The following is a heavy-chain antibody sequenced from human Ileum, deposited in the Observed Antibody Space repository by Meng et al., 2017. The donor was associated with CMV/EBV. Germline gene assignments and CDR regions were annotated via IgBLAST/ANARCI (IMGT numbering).Heavy chain of an antibody. D-gene: IGHD3-10*01. Sequence: LRHAAQRLLQPSDTLSLPCTVTGGSLTSYYWTWIRQPAGKGLEWIGRIHPTGTTDDNPSLRSRVSMSLDKSKNQFSLKLTSVTAADTAVYYCARAAARGVPVDLWGQGTLVTVSS. CDR1: GGSLTSYY. CDR3: ARAAARGVPVDL. CDR2: IHPTGTT. J-gene: IGHJ5*02. V-gene: IGHV4-4*07.